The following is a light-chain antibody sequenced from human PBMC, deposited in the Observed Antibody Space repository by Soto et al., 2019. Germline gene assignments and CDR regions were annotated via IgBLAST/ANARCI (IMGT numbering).Light chain of an antibody. J-gene: IGLJ2*01. V-gene: IGLV2-14*01. CDR1: NSDVGGYKY. Sequence: QSALTQPASVSGSPGQSITISCTGTNSDVGGYKYVSWYQQHPGKAPKLMIHEVSNRPSGVSNRFSGSKSGNTASLTISGLQAEDEADYYCSSYTFTSTPVVFGGGTKLTVL. CDR2: EVS. CDR3: SSYTFTSTPVV.